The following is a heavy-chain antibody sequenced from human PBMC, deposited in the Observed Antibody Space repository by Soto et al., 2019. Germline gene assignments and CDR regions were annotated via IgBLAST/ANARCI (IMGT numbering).Heavy chain of an antibody. CDR2: TYYRSKWYN. CDR1: GDSVSINSAA. J-gene: IGHJ6*02. CDR3: AREAQNEAAAAGPYYYRGMDV. D-gene: IGHD6-13*01. V-gene: IGHV6-1*01. Sequence: SQPLSLTCAISGDSVSINSAAWNWIRQSPSRGLEWLGRTYYRSKWYNDYAVSVKSRITINPDTSKNQFSLQLNSVTPEDTAVYYCAREAQNEAAAAGPYYYRGMDVWGQGTTVTVSS.